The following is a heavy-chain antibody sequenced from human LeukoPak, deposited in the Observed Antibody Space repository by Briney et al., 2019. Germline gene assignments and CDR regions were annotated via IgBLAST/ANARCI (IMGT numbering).Heavy chain of an antibody. D-gene: IGHD5-18*01. V-gene: IGHV1-69*05. Sequence: SVEVSCKASGGTFASYAISWVRQAPGQGLEWMGRIIPIFGTVNYAQKFQGRVTMTTDESTSTAYMELSSLRSEDTAVYYCARVSTEVDTAMAVLDYWGQGTLVTVSS. CDR2: IIPIFGTV. CDR3: ARVSTEVDTAMAVLDY. CDR1: GGTFASYA. J-gene: IGHJ4*02.